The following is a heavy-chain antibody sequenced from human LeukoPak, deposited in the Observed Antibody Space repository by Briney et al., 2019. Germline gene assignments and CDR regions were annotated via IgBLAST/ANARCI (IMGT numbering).Heavy chain of an antibody. CDR1: GYSITSGYY. J-gene: IGHJ4*02. CDR2: IYHSGST. CDR3: ARRYSNYFFDY. D-gene: IGHD4-11*01. Sequence: SETLSLTCAVSGYSITSGYYCAWIRQPPGQGLEWIGNIYHSGSTYYNASLKSRVTISVDTSKNQFSLKLSSVTAADTAVYYCARRYSNYFFDYWGQGTLVTVSS. V-gene: IGHV4-38-2*01.